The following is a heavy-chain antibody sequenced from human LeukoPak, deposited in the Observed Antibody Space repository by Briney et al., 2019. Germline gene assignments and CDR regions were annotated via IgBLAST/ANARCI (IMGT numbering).Heavy chain of an antibody. CDR2: LNSDGSST. Sequence: GGSLRLSCAASGFTFSSYWMHWVRQAPGKGLVWVSRLNSDGSSTNYADSVKGRFTISRDNAKNTLYLQMNSLRAEDTAVYYCARKGTSSGWYGLDVWGQGTTVTVSS. V-gene: IGHV3-74*01. D-gene: IGHD6-19*01. J-gene: IGHJ6*02. CDR3: ARKGTSSGWYGLDV. CDR1: GFTFSSYW.